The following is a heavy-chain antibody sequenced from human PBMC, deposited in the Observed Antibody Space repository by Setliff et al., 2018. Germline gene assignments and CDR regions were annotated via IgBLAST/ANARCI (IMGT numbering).Heavy chain of an antibody. D-gene: IGHD5-12*01. Sequence: SETLSLTCTVSGGSFSTYYWSWIRQAPGKGLEWIGHVYYSGAANYNPSLKSRVTVSVDTSKNQFSLRLISVTAADTAVYYCARGGTFRYFDYWGQGTPVTVS. J-gene: IGHJ4*02. CDR3: ARGGTFRYFDY. V-gene: IGHV4-59*01. CDR1: GGSFSTYY. CDR2: VYYSGAA.